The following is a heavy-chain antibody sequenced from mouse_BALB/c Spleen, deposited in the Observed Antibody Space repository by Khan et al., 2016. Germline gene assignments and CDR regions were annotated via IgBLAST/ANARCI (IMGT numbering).Heavy chain of an antibody. CDR3: ARSGAIFYDYFVY. CDR1: GFNIKDTY. CDR2: IDPANGNT. Sequence: VQLQQSGAELVKPGASVKLSCTASGFNIKDTYMHWVKQRPEQGLEWIGRIDPANGNTKYDPKFQGKATITADTSSNTAYLQLSSLTSEDTAVYYCARSGAIFYDYFVYWGQGTTLTVSS. J-gene: IGHJ2*01. V-gene: IGHV14-3*02. D-gene: IGHD2-1*01.